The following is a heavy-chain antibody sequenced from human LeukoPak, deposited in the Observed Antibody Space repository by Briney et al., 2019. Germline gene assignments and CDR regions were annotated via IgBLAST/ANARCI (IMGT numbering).Heavy chain of an antibody. V-gene: IGHV2-5*01. J-gene: IGHJ4*02. CDR1: GVSFSTSGGG. CDR3: AHRGVSAAGKEGHFDY. Sequence: SGPTLVKPTQTLTLTCTFSGVSFSTSGGGGGWVWQPPVRALASLAPIYWNDDKRYSPSLKSRLTITKDTSKNQVVHTMTNMDPVDTATYYCAHRGVSAAGKEGHFDYWGQGTLVTVSS. D-gene: IGHD6-13*01. CDR2: IYWNDDK.